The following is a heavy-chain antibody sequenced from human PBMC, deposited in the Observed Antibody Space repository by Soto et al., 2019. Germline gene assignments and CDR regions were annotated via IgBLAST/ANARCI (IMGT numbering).Heavy chain of an antibody. CDR3: ARYFRMTTVTNFDY. V-gene: IGHV4-31*03. D-gene: IGHD4-4*01. Sequence: QVQLQESGPGLVKPSQTLSLTCTVSGGSISSGGYYWSWIRQHPGKGLEWIGYIYYSGSTYYNPSLKSRVTISVDTSKNQFSLKLSSVTAADTAVYYCARYFRMTTVTNFDYWGQGTLVTVSS. CDR2: IYYSGST. J-gene: IGHJ4*02. CDR1: GGSISSGGYY.